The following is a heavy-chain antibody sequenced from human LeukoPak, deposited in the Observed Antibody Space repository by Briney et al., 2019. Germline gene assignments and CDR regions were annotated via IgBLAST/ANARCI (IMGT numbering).Heavy chain of an antibody. J-gene: IGHJ6*02. D-gene: IGHD2-2*01. CDR2: ISSSSSYI. V-gene: IGHV3-21*01. CDR3: ARGGYCSSTSCYYYYGMDV. Sequence: GGSLRLSCAAPGFTFSSYSMNWVRQAPGKGLEWVSSISSSSSYIYYADSVKGRFTISRDNAKNSLYLQMNSLRAEDTAVYYCARGGYCSSTSCYYYYGMDVWGQGTTVTVSS. CDR1: GFTFSSYS.